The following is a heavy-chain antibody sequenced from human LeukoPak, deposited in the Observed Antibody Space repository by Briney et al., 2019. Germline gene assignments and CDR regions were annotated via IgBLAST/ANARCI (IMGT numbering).Heavy chain of an antibody. CDR2: IYYSGST. J-gene: IGHJ6*02. D-gene: IGHD3-10*01. Sequence: SETLSLTCTVSGGSISSYYWSWIRQPPGKGLEWIGYIYYSGSTNYNPSLKSRVTISVDTSKNQFSLKLSSVTAADTAVYYCARDSGTMVRGVKFSYYYYYYGMDVWGQGTTVTVSS. CDR3: ARDSGTMVRGVKFSYYYYYYGMDV. CDR1: GGSISSYY. V-gene: IGHV4-59*01.